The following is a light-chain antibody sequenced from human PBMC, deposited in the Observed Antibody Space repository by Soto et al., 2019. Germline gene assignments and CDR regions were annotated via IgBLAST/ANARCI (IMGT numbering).Light chain of an antibody. CDR1: SSDVGGYNY. Sequence: QSALTQPASVSGSPGQSITISCTGTSSDVGGYNYVSWYQHHPGKAPKLLIYDVSNRPSGICNRFSGSKSDNTASLTISGLQPEDEADNYCSSYTTSNTRQIVFGTGTKLTVL. V-gene: IGLV2-14*03. CDR2: DVS. J-gene: IGLJ1*01. CDR3: SSYTTSNTRQIV.